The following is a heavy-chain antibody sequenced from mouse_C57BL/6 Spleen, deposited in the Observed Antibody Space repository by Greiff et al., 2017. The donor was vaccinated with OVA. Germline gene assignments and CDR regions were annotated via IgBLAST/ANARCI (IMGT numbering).Heavy chain of an antibody. Sequence: VQLQQSGAELVKPGASVKLSCTASGFNIKDYYMHWVKQRTEQGLEWIGRIDPEDGETKYAPTFQGKATITADTSSNTAYLQLSSLTSEDTAVYYCARFPARYAMDYWGQGTSVTVSS. J-gene: IGHJ4*01. CDR1: GFNIKDYY. CDR3: ARFPARYAMDY. CDR2: IDPEDGET. V-gene: IGHV14-2*01.